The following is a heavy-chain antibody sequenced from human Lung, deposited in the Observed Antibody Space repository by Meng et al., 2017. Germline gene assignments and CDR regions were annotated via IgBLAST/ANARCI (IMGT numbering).Heavy chain of an antibody. D-gene: IGHD6-13*01. Sequence: LVQSGPEVKKPGASVKLSCKPSGSSFAAYWIHWLRQAPGQGLEWMGRIDPNNDHTQYAQNFQGRVTMTSDTSISTVYMELNGLRSDDTAVYYCARDEDISAAGKLFGDYWGQGTLVTVSS. CDR2: IDPNNDHT. J-gene: IGHJ4*02. V-gene: IGHV1-2*06. CDR1: GSSFAAYW. CDR3: ARDEDISAAGKLFGDY.